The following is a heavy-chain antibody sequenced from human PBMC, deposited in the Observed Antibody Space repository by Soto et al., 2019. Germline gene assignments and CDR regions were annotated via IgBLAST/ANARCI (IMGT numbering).Heavy chain of an antibody. CDR2: VTGRSSST. J-gene: IGHJ3*02. CDR1: GFTFSNYA. V-gene: IGHV3-23*01. D-gene: IGHD2-2*01. CDR3: TKHLPSKKNQRRWADAFHI. Sequence: EVRLLESGGGLVQPGGSLRLSCVASGFTFSNYAMSWVRQAPGKGLEWVSVVTGRSSSTYYADSVEGRFIISRDNSRNTLFLQMNSLGAEDPAVYYCTKHLPSKKNQRRWADAFHIWGQGTSLTVSS.